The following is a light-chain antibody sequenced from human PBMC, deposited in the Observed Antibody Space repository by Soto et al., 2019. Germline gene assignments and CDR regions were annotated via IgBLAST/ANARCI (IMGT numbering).Light chain of an antibody. CDR1: TSDVGVY. CDR3: SSYTSSITYV. CDR2: DVS. J-gene: IGLJ1*01. Sequence: QSALTQPASVSGSPGQSITISCIGTTSDVGVYVSWYQQHPGKAPRLILYDVSNRPSGISNRFSGSKSGNTASLTISGLQTEDEADYYCSSYTSSITYVFGTGTKVTVL. V-gene: IGLV2-14*01.